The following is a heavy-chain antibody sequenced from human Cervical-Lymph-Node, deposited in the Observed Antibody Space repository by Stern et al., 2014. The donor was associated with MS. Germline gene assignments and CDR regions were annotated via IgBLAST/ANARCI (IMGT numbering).Heavy chain of an antibody. CDR3: AKGGSGSYLD. V-gene: IGHV3-30*04. D-gene: IGHD1-26*01. Sequence: VQLVESGGCVVQPGRSLRLSCAASGFVFRRYALHLVRQAPGKGLEWVALISYDGRDKYYTDSVKGRFTVSRDNSNNTVDLEMNSLRLEDTAVYYCAKGGSGSYLDWGQGSLVTVSS. J-gene: IGHJ4*02. CDR2: ISYDGRDK. CDR1: GFVFRRYA.